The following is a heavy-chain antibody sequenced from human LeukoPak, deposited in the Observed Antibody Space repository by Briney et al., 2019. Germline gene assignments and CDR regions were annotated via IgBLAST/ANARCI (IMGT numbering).Heavy chain of an antibody. CDR3: ARDSSSWYFEVGFDY. J-gene: IGHJ4*02. Sequence: ASVKVSCKASGYTFTGYYMHWVRQAPGQGLEWMGWISAYNGNTNYAQKLQGRVTMTTDTSTSTAYMELRSLRSDDTAVYYCARDSSSWYFEVGFDYWGQGTLVTVSS. CDR1: GYTFTGYY. D-gene: IGHD6-13*01. V-gene: IGHV1-18*04. CDR2: ISAYNGNT.